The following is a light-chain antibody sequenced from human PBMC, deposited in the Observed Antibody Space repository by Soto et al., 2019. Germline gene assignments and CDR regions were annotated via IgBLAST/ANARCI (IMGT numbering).Light chain of an antibody. J-gene: IGKJ4*01. CDR2: GAS. Sequence: EIVLTQSPATLSLSPGERATLSCRASQSVSSSYLAWYQQKPGQAPRLLIYGASSRATGIPDRFSGSGSGTDFTLTISRLEPEDFAVYYCQQYGSPALTFGGGTKVDIK. CDR1: QSVSSSY. CDR3: QQYGSPALT. V-gene: IGKV3-20*01.